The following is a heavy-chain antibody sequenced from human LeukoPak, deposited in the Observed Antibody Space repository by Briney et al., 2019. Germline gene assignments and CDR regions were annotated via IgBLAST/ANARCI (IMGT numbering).Heavy chain of an antibody. J-gene: IGHJ5*02. CDR1: GFTFSSYW. V-gene: IGHV3-7*01. CDR2: IKQDGSEK. Sequence: GSLRLSCAASGFTFSSYWMSWVRQAPGKGLEWVANIKQDGSEKYFVDSVKGRFTISRDNAKNSLFLQMNSLRAEDTAVYYCARGGLRFLEWLLSTWGQGTLVTVSS. CDR3: ARGGLRFLEWLLST. D-gene: IGHD3-3*01.